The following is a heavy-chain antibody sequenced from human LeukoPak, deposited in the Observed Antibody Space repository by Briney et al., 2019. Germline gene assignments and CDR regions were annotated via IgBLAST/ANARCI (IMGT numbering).Heavy chain of an antibody. J-gene: IGHJ4*02. CDR3: ARDMGVPAASYFFDY. V-gene: IGHV1-18*01. D-gene: IGHD2-2*01. CDR1: GYTFTIYG. Sequence: ASEKVSCKASGYTFTIYGISWVRQAPRQGLEWMGWISTYNGNTKYAQKLQGRVTTTTDTSTSTAYMQLRSLRSDDTAVFYCARDMGVPAASYFFDYWGQGTLVTVSS. CDR2: ISTYNGNT.